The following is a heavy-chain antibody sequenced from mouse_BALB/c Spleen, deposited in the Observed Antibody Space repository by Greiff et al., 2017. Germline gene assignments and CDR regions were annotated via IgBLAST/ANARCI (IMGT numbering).Heavy chain of an antibody. CDR3: AKARAGAWFAY. Sequence: EVKLVESGGGLVQPGGSRKLSCAASGFTFSSFGMHWVRQAPEKGLEWVAYISSGSSTTYYADTVKGRFTISRDNPKNTLFLQMTSLTSEDTAMYYCAKARAGAWFAYWGQGTLVTVSA. V-gene: IGHV5-17*02. D-gene: IGHD3-1*01. CDR1: GFTFSSFG. J-gene: IGHJ3*01. CDR2: ISSGSSTT.